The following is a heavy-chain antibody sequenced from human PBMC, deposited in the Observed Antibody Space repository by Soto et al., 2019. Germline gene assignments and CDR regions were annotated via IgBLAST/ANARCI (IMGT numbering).Heavy chain of an antibody. J-gene: IGHJ6*02. CDR3: ARDVSDTYGMDV. Sequence: EVQLVESGGGLVQPGGSLRLSCAASGFTFSSYAMHWVRQAPGKGLEYVSAISSNGGSTYYANSVKGRFTISRDNSKNTLYLQMGSLRAEDMAVYYCARDVSDTYGMDVWGQGTTVTVSS. D-gene: IGHD3-16*01. CDR2: ISSNGGST. V-gene: IGHV3-64*01. CDR1: GFTFSSYA.